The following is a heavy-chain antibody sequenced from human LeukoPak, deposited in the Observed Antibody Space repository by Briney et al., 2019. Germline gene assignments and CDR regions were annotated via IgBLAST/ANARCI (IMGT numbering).Heavy chain of an antibody. D-gene: IGHD3-22*01. Sequence: GGSLRLSCAASGFTFSSYSMNWVRQAPGKGLEWVAVISYDGSNKYYADSVKGRFTISRDNSKNTLYLQMNSLRAEDTAVYYCVKDRDPWLLQNNWFDPWGQGTLVTVSS. CDR2: ISYDGSNK. J-gene: IGHJ5*02. CDR1: GFTFSSYS. V-gene: IGHV3-30*18. CDR3: VKDRDPWLLQNNWFDP.